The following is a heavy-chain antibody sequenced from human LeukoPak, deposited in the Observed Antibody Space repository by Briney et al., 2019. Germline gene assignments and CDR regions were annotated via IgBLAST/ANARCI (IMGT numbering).Heavy chain of an antibody. Sequence: SETLSLTCTVSGGSISSSSYYWGWIRQPPGKGREWIVSIYYSGSTYYYPSLKRRVPISVDTSKNQFSLKLSSVTAADTAVYYCARGKLELHETQYYFDYWGQGTLVTVSS. D-gene: IGHD1-7*01. CDR3: ARGKLELHETQYYFDY. J-gene: IGHJ4*02. V-gene: IGHV4-39*07. CDR2: IYYSGST. CDR1: GGSISSSSYY.